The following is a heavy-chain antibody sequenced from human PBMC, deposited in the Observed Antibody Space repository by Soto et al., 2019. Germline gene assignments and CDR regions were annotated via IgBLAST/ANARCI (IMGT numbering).Heavy chain of an antibody. D-gene: IGHD3-3*01. CDR1: GYTFTNCG. V-gene: IGHV1-18*04. J-gene: IGHJ4*02. CDR2: IRAYNVTT. CDR3: ARDIPMRGDITIFRVVHFDY. Sequence: ASVKVCCKASGYTFTNCGISWGLQPAGQGLEWMRWIRAYNVTTNYAQKLQGRVTMTSDLYTSPAYMELRSLRPDGTSVYSCARDIPMRGDITIFRVVHFDYCGKGPLVT.